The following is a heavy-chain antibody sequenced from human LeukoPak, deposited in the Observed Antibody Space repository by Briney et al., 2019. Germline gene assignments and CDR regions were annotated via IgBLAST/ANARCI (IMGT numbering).Heavy chain of an antibody. J-gene: IGHJ4*02. Sequence: GGSLRLSCAASGFTFSSYAMSWVRQAPGKGLEWVSAISGSGGSTYYADSVKGRFTISRDKTKNTLYLQMNSLRAEDTAVYYCAKSAYYDASGYYREYYFDYWGQGTLVTVSS. CDR3: AKSAYYDASGYYREYYFDY. V-gene: IGHV3-23*01. CDR2: ISGSGGST. CDR1: GFTFSSYA. D-gene: IGHD3-22*01.